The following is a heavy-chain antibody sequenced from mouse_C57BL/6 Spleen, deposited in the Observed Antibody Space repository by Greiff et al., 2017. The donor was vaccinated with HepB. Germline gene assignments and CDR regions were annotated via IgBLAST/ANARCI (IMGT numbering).Heavy chain of an antibody. CDR2: IYIGNGYT. CDR3: ARAYSNYFYAMDY. Sequence: VQLQQSGAELVRPGSSVKMSCKTSGYTFTSYGINWVKQRPGQGLEWIGYIYIGNGYTEYNEKFKGKATLTSDTSSSTAYMQLSSLTSEHSAVYFWARAYSNYFYAMDYWGQGTSVTVAS. V-gene: IGHV1-58*01. J-gene: IGHJ4*01. D-gene: IGHD2-5*01. CDR1: GYTFTSYG.